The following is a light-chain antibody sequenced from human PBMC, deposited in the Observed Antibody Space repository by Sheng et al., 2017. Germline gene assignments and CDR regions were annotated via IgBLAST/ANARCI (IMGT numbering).Light chain of an antibody. J-gene: IGLJ2*01. CDR1: SSDIGSYNF. Sequence: QSALTQPASVSGSPGQSITISCTGTSSDIGSYNFVSWYQHHPDKAPKVLIYEISQRPSGVSDRFSGSRSGNTASLTISGLQAEDGADYYCCAYTDRGTLIFGGGTKLTVL. CDR2: EIS. V-gene: IGLV2-23*02. CDR3: CAYTDRGTLI.